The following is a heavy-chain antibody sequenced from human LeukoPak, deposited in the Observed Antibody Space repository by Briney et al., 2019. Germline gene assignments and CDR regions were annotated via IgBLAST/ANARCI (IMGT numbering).Heavy chain of an antibody. J-gene: IGHJ4*02. CDR3: AREYYGSGSYYPY. CDR2: ISSSSSYI. CDR1: GFTFSSYS. Sequence: GGSLRLSCAASGFTFSSYSMNWVRQAPGKGLEWVSSISSSSSYIYYADSVKGRFTISRDNAKNSLYLQMNSLRAEDTAVYYCAREYYGSGSYYPYWGQGTLVTVSS. D-gene: IGHD3-10*01. V-gene: IGHV3-21*01.